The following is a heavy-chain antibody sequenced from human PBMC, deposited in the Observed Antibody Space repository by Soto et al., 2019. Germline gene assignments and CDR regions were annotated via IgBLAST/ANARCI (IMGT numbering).Heavy chain of an antibody. Sequence: QLQLQESGPRLVKPSETLSLTCAVSGGSLSSSSFFWGWIRQPPGKGLEWIGSMHSRGRSYYNASLKSRLTISVDTSKNQFSLRLTSVAATDTAVYFCARHIEFSGSSVFDSWGQGTLVTVSS. V-gene: IGHV4-39*01. CDR2: MHSRGRS. J-gene: IGHJ4*02. CDR1: GGSLSSSSFF. D-gene: IGHD6-6*01. CDR3: ARHIEFSGSSVFDS.